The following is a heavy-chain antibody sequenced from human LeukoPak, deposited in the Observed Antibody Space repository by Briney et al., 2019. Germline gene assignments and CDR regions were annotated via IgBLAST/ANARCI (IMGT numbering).Heavy chain of an antibody. Sequence: GGSLRLSCVASGFTFSSYAMSWVRQAPGKGLEWVSGISGSGGSTYYADSVKGRFTISRDNSKKTLHLQMNSLRAEDTAVYYCAKGVAGLLPNFDYWGQGTLVTVSS. CDR1: GFTFSSYA. D-gene: IGHD6-19*01. V-gene: IGHV3-23*01. J-gene: IGHJ4*02. CDR3: AKGVAGLLPNFDY. CDR2: ISGSGGST.